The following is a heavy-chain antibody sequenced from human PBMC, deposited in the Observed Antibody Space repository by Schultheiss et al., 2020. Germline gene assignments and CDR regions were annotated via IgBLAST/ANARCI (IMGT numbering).Heavy chain of an antibody. J-gene: IGHJ6*02. CDR2: ISSSSSTI. CDR1: GFTFSSYS. D-gene: IGHD2-2*01. Sequence: WGSLRLSCAASGFTFSSYSMNWVRQAPGKGLEWVSYISSSSSTIYYADSVKGRFTISRDNAKNSLYLQMNSLRDEDTAVYYCARVSDCSSTSCYPYYYYGMDVWGQGTTVTVSS. CDR3: ARVSDCSSTSCYPYYYYGMDV. V-gene: IGHV3-48*02.